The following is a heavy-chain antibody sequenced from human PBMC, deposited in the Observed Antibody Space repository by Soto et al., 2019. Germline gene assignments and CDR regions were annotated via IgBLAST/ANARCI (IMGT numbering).Heavy chain of an antibody. CDR3: AREVDFWSGEIDC. CDR1: GFTFSNHP. J-gene: IGHJ4*02. V-gene: IGHV3-30-3*01. CDR2: ISYDGSNK. Sequence: QVQLVESGGGVVQPGKSLRLSCAASGFTFSNHPMHWVRQAPGKGLEWVAVISYDGSNKYYADSVKGRFTISRDNSKNTLWVQMNSLRLADTAVYYCAREVDFWSGEIDCWGQGTLVTVSS. D-gene: IGHD3-3*01.